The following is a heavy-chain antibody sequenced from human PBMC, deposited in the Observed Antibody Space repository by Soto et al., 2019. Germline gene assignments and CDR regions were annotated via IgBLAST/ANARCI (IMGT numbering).Heavy chain of an antibody. CDR2: VNPRNGAT. CDR3: ARLHPPSPYYYGLDV. CDR1: VYTFVDYY. Sequence: SVKVSCKDCVYTFVDYYIHSVRQAPGQGLEWMGWVNPRNGATNYAQKFQGRVTMTRDTSIGTAYMDLTRLRSDDTAVYYCARLHPPSPYYYGLDVWGQGTTVTIYS. J-gene: IGHJ6*02. V-gene: IGHV1-2*02.